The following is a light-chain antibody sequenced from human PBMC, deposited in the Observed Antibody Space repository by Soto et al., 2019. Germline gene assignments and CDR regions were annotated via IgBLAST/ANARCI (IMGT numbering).Light chain of an antibody. CDR2: RTS. V-gene: IGKV3-15*01. CDR1: QSISSN. Sequence: EIVMTQSPATLSVSPGERATLSCRASQSISSNLAWYQQKPGQAPRLLMFRTSSRATGFPARFSGSGSGTEFNLTISSLQSEDFGVYYCQQYNKWPRATFGRGTKADIX. J-gene: IGKJ4*01. CDR3: QQYNKWPRAT.